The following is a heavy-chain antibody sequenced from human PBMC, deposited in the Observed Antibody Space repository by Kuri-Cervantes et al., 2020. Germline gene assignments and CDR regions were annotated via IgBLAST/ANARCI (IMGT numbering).Heavy chain of an antibody. Sequence: SETLSLTCTVSGGSISSYYWSWIRQPPGKGLGWSGYIYYSGSTNYNPPLKSRVTISVDTSKNQFSLKLSSVTAADTAVYYCARSRITRPGVYYFDYWGQGTLVTVSS. CDR2: IYYSGST. CDR1: GGSISSYY. J-gene: IGHJ4*02. V-gene: IGHV4-59*01. D-gene: IGHD3-10*01. CDR3: ARSRITRPGVYYFDY.